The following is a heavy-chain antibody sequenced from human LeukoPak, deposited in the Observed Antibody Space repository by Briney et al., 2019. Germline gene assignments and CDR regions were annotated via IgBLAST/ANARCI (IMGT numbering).Heavy chain of an antibody. CDR3: AKLARVYYDILTGYYSTYYYYYGMDV. CDR1: GFTFSSYS. D-gene: IGHD3-9*01. Sequence: PGGSLRLSCAASGFTFSSYSMSWVRQAPGKGLEWVSRISGSGGSTYYADSVKGRFTISRDNSKNTLYLQMNSLIAEDTAVYYCAKLARVYYDILTGYYSTYYYYYGMDVWGQGTTVTVSS. J-gene: IGHJ6*02. V-gene: IGHV3-23*01. CDR2: ISGSGGST.